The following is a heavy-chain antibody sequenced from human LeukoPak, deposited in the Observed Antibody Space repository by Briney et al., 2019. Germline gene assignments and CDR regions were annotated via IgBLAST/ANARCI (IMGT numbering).Heavy chain of an antibody. J-gene: IGHJ4*02. V-gene: IGHV1-2*02. Sequence: GASVKVSCKASGYTFTGYYMHWARQAPGQGLEWMGWINPNSGGTNYAQKFQGRVTMTRDTSISTAYMELSRLRSDDTAVYYCARVRGYSYGYLLSTFDYWGQGTLVTVSS. CDR1: GYTFTGYY. D-gene: IGHD5-18*01. CDR2: INPNSGGT. CDR3: ARVRGYSYGYLLSTFDY.